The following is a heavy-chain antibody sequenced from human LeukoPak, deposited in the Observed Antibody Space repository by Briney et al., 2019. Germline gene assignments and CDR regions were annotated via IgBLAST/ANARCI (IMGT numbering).Heavy chain of an antibody. V-gene: IGHV4-59*01. CDR3: ARQIAVAGIDWFDP. CDR1: SGSIGSYY. J-gene: IGHJ5*02. CDR2: IYYSGST. D-gene: IGHD6-19*01. Sequence: KTSETLSLTCTVSSGSIGSYYWSWIRQPPGKGLEWIGYIYYSGSTNYNPSLKSRVTISVDTSKNQFSLKLSSVTAADTAAYYCARQIAVAGIDWFDPWGQGTLVTVSS.